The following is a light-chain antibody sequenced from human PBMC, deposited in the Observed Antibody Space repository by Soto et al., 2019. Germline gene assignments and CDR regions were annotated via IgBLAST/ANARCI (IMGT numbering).Light chain of an antibody. CDR3: KQYNSSDLWT. CDR2: GAS. CDR1: QAISRW. V-gene: IGKV1-5*01. Sequence: DIQMTQSPSTLSASIGDRVTLTCRASQAISRWLAWYQQQPGKAPKRLVYGASSLDRGVPSRFSGSGSGTEFTLTISSRQPDDFATYSCKQYNSSDLWTFGQGTKVDIK. J-gene: IGKJ1*01.